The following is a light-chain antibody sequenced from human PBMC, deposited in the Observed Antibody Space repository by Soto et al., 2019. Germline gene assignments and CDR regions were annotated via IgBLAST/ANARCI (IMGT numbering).Light chain of an antibody. CDR3: LQYKSYWT. Sequence: DIQMTQSPSTLSASVGDRVTISCRAGQSTSNSLAWYQRKPGKAPKVLIYGTSSLERGVPSRFSGSGYGTEFTLTISSLQPEDVATYYCLQYKSYWTFGQGTKVEI. CDR2: GTS. V-gene: IGKV1-5*01. J-gene: IGKJ1*01. CDR1: QSTSNS.